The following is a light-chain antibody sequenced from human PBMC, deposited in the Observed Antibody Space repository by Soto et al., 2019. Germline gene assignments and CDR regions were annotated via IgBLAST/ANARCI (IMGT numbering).Light chain of an antibody. CDR1: QTVSSGF. CDR3: HQYYSSPTT. CDR2: GAS. Sequence: EIVLTQSPGTLSVSPGERATVSCRASQTVSSGFLAWYQQKVGQAPRLLIYGASTRATGIPDRFSVSGSGTDFTLTIDILEPEDFAVYYCHQYYSSPTTFGGGTKVDIK. J-gene: IGKJ4*01. V-gene: IGKV3-20*01.